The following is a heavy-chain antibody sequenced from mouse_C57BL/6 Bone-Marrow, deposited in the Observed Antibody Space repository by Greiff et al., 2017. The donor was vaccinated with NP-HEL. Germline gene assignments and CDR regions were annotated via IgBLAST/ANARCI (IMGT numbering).Heavy chain of an antibody. V-gene: IGHV7-1*01. CDR1: GFTFSDFY. CDR2: SRNKANDYTT. Sequence: EVQLVESGGGLVQSGRSLRLSCATSGFTFSDFYMEWVRQAPGKGLEWIAASRNKANDYTTEYSASVKGRFIVSRDTSQSILYLQMNALRAEDTAIYYCAREANRDWYFDVWGTGTTVTVSS. J-gene: IGHJ1*03. CDR3: AREANRDWYFDV.